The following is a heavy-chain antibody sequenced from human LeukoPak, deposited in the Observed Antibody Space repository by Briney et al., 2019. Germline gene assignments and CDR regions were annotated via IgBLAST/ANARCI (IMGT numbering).Heavy chain of an antibody. D-gene: IGHD1-26*01. V-gene: IGHV1-8*01. CDR2: MNPNSGNT. J-gene: IGHJ4*02. Sequence: ASVKVSCKTSGYTFTSYNINWVRQATGQGLEWMGWMNPNSGNTDSAQKFQGRVTMTRDTSINTAYMELTSLRFEDTAVYYCTRRVGAPGHFDFWAREPWSPSPQ. CDR1: GYTFTSYN. CDR3: TRRVGAPGHFDF.